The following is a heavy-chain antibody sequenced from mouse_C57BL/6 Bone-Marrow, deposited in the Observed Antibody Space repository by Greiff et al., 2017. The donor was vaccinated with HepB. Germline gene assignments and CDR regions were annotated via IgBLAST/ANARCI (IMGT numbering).Heavy chain of an antibody. CDR1: GFSLTSYA. D-gene: IGHD1-1*01. CDR2: IWTGGGT. CDR3: ARNSPLYYGSSYDWYFDV. J-gene: IGHJ1*03. V-gene: IGHV2-9-1*01. Sequence: VKLMESGPGLVAPSQSLSITCTVSGFSLTSYAISWVRQPPGKGLEWLGVIWTGGGTNYNSALKSRLSISKDNSKSQVFLKMNSLQTDDTARYYCARNSPLYYGSSYDWYFDVWGTGTTVTVSS.